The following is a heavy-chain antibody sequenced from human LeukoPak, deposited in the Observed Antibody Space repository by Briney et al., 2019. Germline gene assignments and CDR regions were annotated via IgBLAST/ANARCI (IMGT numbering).Heavy chain of an antibody. CDR1: GFTFSSYG. CDR3: ARVLQLLTYGRCYYYGMVV. V-gene: IGHV3-33*01. J-gene: IGHJ6*02. D-gene: IGHD5-18*01. CDR2: IWCGGSNK. Sequence: PGGSLRLSCAASGFTFSSYGMHWVRQAPGKGLEWVAVIWCGGSNKYYADSVKGRFTISRDNSKNTLYLQMNSLTADAAALYYSARVLQLLTYGRCYYYGMVVWGQGATVTVSS.